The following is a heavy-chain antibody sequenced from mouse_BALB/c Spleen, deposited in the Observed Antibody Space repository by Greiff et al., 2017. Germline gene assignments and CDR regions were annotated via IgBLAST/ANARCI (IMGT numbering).Heavy chain of an antibody. V-gene: IGHV7-3*02. D-gene: IGHD1-1*01. Sequence: EVQLVESGGGLVQPGGSLRLSCATSGFTFTDYYMSWVSQPPGKALEWLGFIRNKANGYTSEYSASVKGRFTISRDTSKSILNLQMNTLRAEDSATYYVAGASYYDSCLAWFAYWGQGTLVTVSA. CDR3: AGASYYDSCLAWFAY. J-gene: IGHJ3*01. CDR2: IRNKANGYTS. CDR1: GFTFTDYY.